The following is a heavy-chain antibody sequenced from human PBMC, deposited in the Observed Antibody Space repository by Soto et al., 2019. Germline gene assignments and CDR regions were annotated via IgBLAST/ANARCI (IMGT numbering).Heavy chain of an antibody. CDR2: IYYSGST. D-gene: IGHD3-3*01. V-gene: IGHV4-39*01. Sequence: PSETLSLTCTVSGGSISSSSYYWGWIRQPPGKGLEWIGSIYYSGSTYYNPSLKSRVTISVDTSKNQFSLKLSSVTAADTAVYYCARQVTTIFGVVIKVDYGMDVWGQGTTVTVSS. CDR1: GGSISSSSYY. CDR3: ARQVTTIFGVVIKVDYGMDV. J-gene: IGHJ6*02.